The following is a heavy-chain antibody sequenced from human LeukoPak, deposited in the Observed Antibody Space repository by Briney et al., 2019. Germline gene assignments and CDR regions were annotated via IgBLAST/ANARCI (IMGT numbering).Heavy chain of an antibody. J-gene: IGHJ4*02. CDR1: SGSISNYY. CDR2: IYYSGST. Sequence: PSETLSLTCTVSSGSISNYYWSWIRQPPGKGLEWIGSIYYSGSTNYNPSLKSRVTISVDTSKNQFSLKLSSVTAADTAVYYCARELSSGWYSLDYWGQGTLVTVSS. D-gene: IGHD6-19*01. V-gene: IGHV4-59*01. CDR3: ARELSSGWYSLDY.